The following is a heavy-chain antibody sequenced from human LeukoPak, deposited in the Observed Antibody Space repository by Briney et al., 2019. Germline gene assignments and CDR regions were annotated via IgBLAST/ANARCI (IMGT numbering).Heavy chain of an antibody. CDR2: ISGDGGST. CDR1: GFTFDDYA. J-gene: IGHJ4*02. D-gene: IGHD3-22*01. Sequence: GGSLRLSCAASGFTFDDYAMHWVRQAPGKGLEWVSLISGDGGSTYYADSVKGRFTISRDNSKNSLYLQMNSLRTEDTALYYCAKIFPPSYYYDSSGYYAPFDYWGQGTLVTVSS. CDR3: AKIFPPSYYYDSSGYYAPFDY. V-gene: IGHV3-43*02.